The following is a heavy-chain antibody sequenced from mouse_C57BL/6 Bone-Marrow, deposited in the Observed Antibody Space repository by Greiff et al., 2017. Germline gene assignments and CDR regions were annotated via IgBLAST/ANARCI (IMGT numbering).Heavy chain of an antibody. CDR3: AREDYYGSSNWYFDV. V-gene: IGHV5-16*01. Sequence: EVRLVESEGGLVQPGSSMKLSCTASGFTFSDYYMAWVRKVPEKGLEWVANINYDGSSTYNLESLKSRFIISRANAKNILYLQMSSLKSEDTATYYCAREDYYGSSNWYFDVWGTGTTVTVSS. D-gene: IGHD1-1*01. CDR2: INYDGSST. J-gene: IGHJ1*03. CDR1: GFTFSDYY.